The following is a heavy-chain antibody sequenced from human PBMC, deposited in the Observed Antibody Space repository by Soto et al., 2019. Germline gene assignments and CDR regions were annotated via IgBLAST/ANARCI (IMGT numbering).Heavy chain of an antibody. CDR3: ARSRSSEWELLGSYYYGMDV. J-gene: IGHJ6*02. Sequence: QVQLVQSGAEVKKPGSSVKVSCKASGGTFSSYAISWVRQAPGQGLEWMGGIIPIFGTANYAQKFQGSVTITADESTGRAYMGLSSLRSADTTLYYCARSRSSEWELLGSYYYGMDVWGQGTTVTVSS. D-gene: IGHD1-26*01. CDR1: GGTFSSYA. V-gene: IGHV1-69*01. CDR2: IIPIFGTA.